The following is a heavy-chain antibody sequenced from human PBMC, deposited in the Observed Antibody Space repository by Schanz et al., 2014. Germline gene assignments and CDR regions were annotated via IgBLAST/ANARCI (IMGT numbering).Heavy chain of an antibody. CDR1: GFTFSCYG. D-gene: IGHD3-3*01. Sequence: VQLVESGGGVVQPGRSLRLSCAASGFTFSCYGMHWVRQAPGKGLEWVSYVSRSTPDIYYADSVKGRFTMSRDNAKNSVFLQMNSLRAEDTAVYYCVRDSFFAFDYWGQGTLVTVSS. J-gene: IGHJ4*02. CDR2: VSRSTPDI. V-gene: IGHV3-48*01. CDR3: VRDSFFAFDY.